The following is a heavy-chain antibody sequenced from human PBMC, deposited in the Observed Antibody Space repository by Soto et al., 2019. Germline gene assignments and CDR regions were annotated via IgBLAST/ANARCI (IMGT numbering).Heavy chain of an antibody. CDR2: ISYDGSNK. Sequence: SLRLSCAASGFTFSSYAMHWVRQAPGKGLEWVAVISYDGSNKYYADSVKGRFTISRDNSKNTLYLQMNSLRAEDTAVYYCARGSVYSNYVRGYYFDYWGQGTLVTVSS. J-gene: IGHJ4*02. D-gene: IGHD4-4*01. CDR1: GFTFSSYA. V-gene: IGHV3-30-3*01. CDR3: ARGSVYSNYVRGYYFDY.